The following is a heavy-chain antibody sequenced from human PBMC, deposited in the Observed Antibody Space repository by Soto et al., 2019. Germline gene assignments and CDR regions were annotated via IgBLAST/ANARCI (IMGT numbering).Heavy chain of an antibody. CDR3: ASRHLLESIRCCFDP. V-gene: IGHV1-2*02. CDR2: IDPKSGDT. Sequence: ASVKVSCKASGYTFTENQIHWLRRAPGQRLQWLGRIDPKSGDTTFAPTFQGRVTMTRDTSTNTAYLELTRLTSDDTAIYCCASRHLLESIRCCFDPWGQGTLVTVSS. J-gene: IGHJ5*02. CDR1: GYTFTENQ.